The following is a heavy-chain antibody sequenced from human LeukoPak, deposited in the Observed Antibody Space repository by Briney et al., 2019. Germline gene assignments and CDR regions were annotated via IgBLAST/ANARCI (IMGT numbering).Heavy chain of an antibody. CDR3: TRQRGDSSSWYERPEDFDY. J-gene: IGHJ4*02. CDR2: IRSKANSYAT. Sequence: PGGSLRLSCAASGFTFSGSAMHWVRQASGKGLEWVGRIRSKANSYATAYAASVKGRFTISRDDSKNTAYLQMNSLKTEDTAVYYCTRQRGDSSSWYERPEDFDYWGQGTLVTVSS. V-gene: IGHV3-73*01. CDR1: GFTFSGSA. D-gene: IGHD6-13*01.